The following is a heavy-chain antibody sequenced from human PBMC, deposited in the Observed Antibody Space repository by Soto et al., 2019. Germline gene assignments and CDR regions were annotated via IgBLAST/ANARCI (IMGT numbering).Heavy chain of an antibody. J-gene: IGHJ6*02. D-gene: IGHD6-13*01. CDR3: ARDPEGRIAAAGTSYYYGMDV. V-gene: IGHV1-69*06. CDR1: GVTFSSYA. Sequence: QVQLVQSGAEVKKPGSSVKVSCKASGVTFSSYAISWVRQAPGHGLEWMGGIIPIFGTANYAQKFQGRVTTTADKSTSTAYMELRSLRSEDTAVYYFARDPEGRIAAAGTSYYYGMDVWGQGTTVTVAS. CDR2: IIPIFGTA.